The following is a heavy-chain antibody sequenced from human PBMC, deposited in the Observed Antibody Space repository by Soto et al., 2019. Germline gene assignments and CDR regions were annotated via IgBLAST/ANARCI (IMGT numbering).Heavy chain of an antibody. V-gene: IGHV3-48*01. CDR2: ISSSSSTI. D-gene: IGHD2-15*01. CDR1: GFTFSSYS. CDR3: ASDGGPADY. J-gene: IGHJ4*02. Sequence: HPGGSLRLSCAASGFTFSSYSMNWVRQAPGKGLEWVSYISSSSSTIYYADSVKGRFTISRDNAKNSLYLQMNSLRAEDTAVYYCASDGGPADYWGQGTLVTVPS.